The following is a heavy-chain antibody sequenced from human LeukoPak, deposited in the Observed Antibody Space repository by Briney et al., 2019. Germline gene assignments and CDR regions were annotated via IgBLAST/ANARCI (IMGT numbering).Heavy chain of an antibody. CDR1: GGSLSNNNYY. Sequence: ASETLSLTCTVSGGSLSNNNYYWAWIRQPPGKGLECIGSIYYSGSPYYNPSLKSRVTISVDTSKNQFSLRLSSVTAADTAVYYCATWRTAKTGFDYWGQGTLVTVSS. CDR3: ATWRTAKTGFDY. J-gene: IGHJ4*02. D-gene: IGHD1-1*01. V-gene: IGHV4-39*01. CDR2: IYYSGSP.